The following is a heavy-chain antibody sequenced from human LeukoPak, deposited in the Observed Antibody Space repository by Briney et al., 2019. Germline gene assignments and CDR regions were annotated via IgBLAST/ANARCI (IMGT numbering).Heavy chain of an antibody. CDR1: GASISSSSYY. Sequence: SETLSLTCNVSGASISSSSYYWGWVRQPPGKGLEWIGSIYYSGSTYYNPSLKSRVTISVDTSKNQFSLKLSSVTAADTAVYYCASSGSYYRYDYWGQGTLVTVSS. J-gene: IGHJ4*02. CDR2: IYYSGST. D-gene: IGHD1-26*01. CDR3: ASSGSYYRYDY. V-gene: IGHV4-39*07.